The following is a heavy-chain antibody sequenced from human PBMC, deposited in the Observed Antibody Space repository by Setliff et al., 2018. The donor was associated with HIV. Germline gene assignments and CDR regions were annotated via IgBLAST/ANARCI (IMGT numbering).Heavy chain of an antibody. J-gene: IGHJ4*02. D-gene: IGHD3-16*01. CDR2: IFYTGNT. V-gene: IGHV4-39*07. Sequence: SETLSLTCSVSGGSISSSTYYWGWIRQPPGKGLEWIGDIFYTGNTYYNPSLKSRVAISVDTSENQFSLKLSSVTAADTAVYYCARGGGTGSFDYWGQGTLVTVSS. CDR1: GGSISSSTYY. CDR3: ARGGGTGSFDY.